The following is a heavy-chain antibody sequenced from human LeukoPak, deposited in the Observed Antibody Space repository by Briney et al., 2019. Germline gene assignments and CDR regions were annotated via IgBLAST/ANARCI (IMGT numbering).Heavy chain of an antibody. V-gene: IGHV3-30*02. CDR1: GFIFCING. CDR2: IRYDGTKK. D-gene: IGHD3-10*01. J-gene: IGHJ4*02. CDR3: ARDFDDVNGDYYYIPDY. Sequence: GGSLRLSCAASGFIFCINGLHWVPQAPGKGLEWVAFIRYDGTKKFYGDYVRGRFTISRVNSKNTVYLQMNSLRDDDTAVYYCARDFDDVNGDYYYIPDYWGQGILVTVSS.